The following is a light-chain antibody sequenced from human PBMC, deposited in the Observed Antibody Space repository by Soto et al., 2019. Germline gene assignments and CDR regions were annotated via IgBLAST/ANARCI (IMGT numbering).Light chain of an antibody. Sequence: TQSPSSLCVSPGESATLSCRASQSVSSNLAWHQQTPGQAPRILMYDASTRATGISARFSGSGSGTEFTLTISSLQSEDFAVYYCQQYHNWPITFGQGTRLEIK. CDR3: QQYHNWPIT. V-gene: IGKV3-15*01. J-gene: IGKJ5*01. CDR2: DAS. CDR1: QSVSSN.